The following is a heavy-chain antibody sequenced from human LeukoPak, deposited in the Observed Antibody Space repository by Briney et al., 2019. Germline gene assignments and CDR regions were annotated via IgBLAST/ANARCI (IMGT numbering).Heavy chain of an antibody. CDR1: GGSLTSTSSF. D-gene: IGHD3-22*01. V-gene: IGHV4-39*01. Sequence: SETLSLTCTVSGGSLTSTSSFWGWIRQSPGKGLEWIGSISYPARTYYNPSLKTRITMSLDASKNQFSLRLDSVTAADTALYFCASPGSVYYYAADWGQGTLVTVSS. CDR3: ASPGSVYYYAAD. J-gene: IGHJ4*02. CDR2: ISYPART.